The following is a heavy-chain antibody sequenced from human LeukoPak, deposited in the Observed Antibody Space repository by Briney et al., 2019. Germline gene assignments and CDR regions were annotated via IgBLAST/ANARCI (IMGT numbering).Heavy chain of an antibody. CDR2: INAGNGNT. V-gene: IGHV1-3*01. Sequence: GASVKVSCKASGYTFTSSAMHWVRQAPGQRLEWMGWINAGNGNTKYSQKFQGRVTMTRDTSASTAYMELSSLRSEDTAVYYCVRASIPNYYYYYMDVWGKGTTVTVSS. CDR3: VRASIPNYYYYYMDV. CDR1: GYTFTSSA. J-gene: IGHJ6*03.